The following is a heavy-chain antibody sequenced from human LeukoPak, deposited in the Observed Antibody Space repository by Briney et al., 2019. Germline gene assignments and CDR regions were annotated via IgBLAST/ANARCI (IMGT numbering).Heavy chain of an antibody. D-gene: IGHD6-19*01. V-gene: IGHV1-18*01. Sequence: ASVKVSCNTSGYTFANYGLAWVRQAPGQGLEWMGWINPSNGNTNYVQNFQGRVTMTTATSTSTAHMDLRSLTSGDTAVYFCARESGSGQLDYWGQGTLVTVSS. CDR1: GYTFANYG. J-gene: IGHJ4*02. CDR3: ARESGSGQLDY. CDR2: INPSNGNT.